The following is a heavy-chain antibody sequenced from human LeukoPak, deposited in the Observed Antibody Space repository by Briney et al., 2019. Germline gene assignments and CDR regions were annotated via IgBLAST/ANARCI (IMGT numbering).Heavy chain of an antibody. V-gene: IGHV4-31*03. CDR2: IYYSGST. D-gene: IGHD2-2*01. CDR3: ARETTEARSSPFDY. CDR1: GGSISSGGYY. Sequence: SQTLSLTCTVSGGSISSGGYYWSWIRQHPGKGLEWIGYIYYSGSTYYNPSLKSRVTISVDTSKNQFSLKLSSVTAADTAVYYCARETTEARSSPFDYWGQGTLVTVSS. J-gene: IGHJ4*02.